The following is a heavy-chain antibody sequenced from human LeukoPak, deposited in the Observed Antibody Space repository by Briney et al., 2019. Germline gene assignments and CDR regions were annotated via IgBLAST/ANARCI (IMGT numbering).Heavy chain of an antibody. D-gene: IGHD3-10*01. J-gene: IGHJ3*02. CDR3: ARDKAGSGSYYTDAFDI. V-gene: IGHV3-21*01. Sequence: PGGSLRLSCAASGFTFSSYSMNWVRQAPGKGLEWVSSISSSSSYIYYADSVKGRFTISRDNAKNSLYLQMNSLRAEDTAVYYCARDKAGSGSYYTDAFDIWGQGTMVTVSS. CDR2: ISSSSSYI. CDR1: GFTFSSYS.